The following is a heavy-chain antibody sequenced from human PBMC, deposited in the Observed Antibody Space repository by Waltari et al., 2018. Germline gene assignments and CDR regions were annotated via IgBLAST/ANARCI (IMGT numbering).Heavy chain of an antibody. V-gene: IGHV4-31*03. J-gene: IGHJ3*02. CDR1: GGSISSGGYY. CDR2: IYHSGST. CDR3: ARDRKDYYDSSGYYYMDAFDI. Sequence: QVQLQESGPGLVKPSQTLSLTCTVSGGSISSGGYYWSWIRQHPGKGLEWIGYIYHSGSTYYNPSLKSRVTISVDRSKNQFSLKLSSVTAADTAVYYCARDRKDYYDSSGYYYMDAFDIWGQGTMVTVSS. D-gene: IGHD3-22*01.